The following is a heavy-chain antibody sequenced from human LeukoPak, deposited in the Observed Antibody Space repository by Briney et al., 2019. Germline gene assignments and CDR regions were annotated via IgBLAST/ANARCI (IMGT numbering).Heavy chain of an antibody. V-gene: IGHV3-23*01. D-gene: IGHD3-9*01. CDR2: ISGSGGST. J-gene: IGHJ4*02. Sequence: QSGGSLRLSCAASGFTVSSNYMSWVRQAPGKGLEWVSAISGSGGSTYYADSVKGRFTISRDNSKNTLYLQMNSLRAEDTAVYYCAKEGDYDILTGYSTFDYWGQGTLVTVSS. CDR1: GFTVSSNY. CDR3: AKEGDYDILTGYSTFDY.